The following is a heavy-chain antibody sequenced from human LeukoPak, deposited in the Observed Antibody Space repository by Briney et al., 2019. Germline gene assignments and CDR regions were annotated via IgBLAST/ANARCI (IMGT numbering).Heavy chain of an antibody. Sequence: GRSLRLSCAASGFTFSSYGMHWVRQAPGKGLEWVAVISYDGSNKYYADSVKGRFTISRDNSKNTLYLQMNSLRAEDTAVYYCAKDEGGSGFDYWGQGTLVTVSS. D-gene: IGHD6-19*01. J-gene: IGHJ4*02. CDR2: ISYDGSNK. CDR3: AKDEGGSGFDY. CDR1: GFTFSSYG. V-gene: IGHV3-30*18.